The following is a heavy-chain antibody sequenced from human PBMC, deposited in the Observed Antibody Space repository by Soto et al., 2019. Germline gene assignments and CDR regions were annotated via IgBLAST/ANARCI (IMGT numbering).Heavy chain of an antibody. CDR3: AREKYSSSPALFDY. V-gene: IGHV1-69*13. CDR1: GGTFSSYA. J-gene: IGHJ4*02. CDR2: IIPIFGTA. Sequence: ASVKVSCKASGGTFSSYAISWVRQAPGQGLEWMGGIIPIFGTANYAQKFQGRVTITADESTSTAYMELSSLRSEDTAVYYCAREKYSSSPALFDYWGQGTLVTVSS. D-gene: IGHD6-6*01.